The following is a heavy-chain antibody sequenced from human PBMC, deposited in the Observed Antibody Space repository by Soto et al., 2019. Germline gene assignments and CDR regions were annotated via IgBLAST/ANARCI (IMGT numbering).Heavy chain of an antibody. CDR2: IIPIFGTA. CDR1: GGTFSSYA. V-gene: IGHV1-69*06. Sequence: QVQLVQSGAEVKKPGSSVKVSCKASGGTFSSYAISWVRQAPGQGLEWMGGIIPIFGTANYAQKFQGRVTISADKPTSTAYMELGSLGAEDTAVYYCARRVRGWYSNSLRRNNWFDPWGQGTQVTVSS. D-gene: IGHD6-19*01. CDR3: ARRVRGWYSNSLRRNNWFDP. J-gene: IGHJ5*02.